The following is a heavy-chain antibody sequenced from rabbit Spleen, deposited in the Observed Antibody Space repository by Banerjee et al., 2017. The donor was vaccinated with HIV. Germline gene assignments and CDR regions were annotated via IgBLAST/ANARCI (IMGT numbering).Heavy chain of an antibody. CDR1: GFTLSSYY. CDR2: IDPLFGAT. Sequence: QLEESAGGLVQPGGSLKLSCKASGFTLSSYYMNWVRQAPGKGLEWIGYIDPLFGATYYASWVNGRFTISSHNAQNTLYLQLNSLTAADTATYFCVRDKASTSGDYGPYYFNLWGPGTLVTVS. CDR3: VRDKASTSGDYGPYYFNL. J-gene: IGHJ4*01. D-gene: IGHD1-1*01. V-gene: IGHV1S7*01.